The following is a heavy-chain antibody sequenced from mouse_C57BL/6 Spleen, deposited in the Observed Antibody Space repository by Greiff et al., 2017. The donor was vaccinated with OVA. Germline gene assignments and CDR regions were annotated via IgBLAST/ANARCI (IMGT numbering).Heavy chain of an antibody. Sequence: QVQLQQSGAELVRPGTSVKVSCKASGYAFTNYLIEWVKQRPGQGLEWIGVINPGSGGTNYNEKFKGKATLTADKSSSTAYMQLSSLTSEDSAVYFCARGTYGSSYGDYWGQGTTLTVSS. CDR2: INPGSGGT. CDR1: GYAFTNYL. CDR3: ARGTYGSSYGDY. D-gene: IGHD1-1*01. V-gene: IGHV1-54*01. J-gene: IGHJ2*01.